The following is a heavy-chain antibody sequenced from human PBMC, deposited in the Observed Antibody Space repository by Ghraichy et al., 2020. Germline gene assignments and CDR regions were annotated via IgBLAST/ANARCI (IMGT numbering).Heavy chain of an antibody. Sequence: GGSLRLSCAASGFTFSSYAMSWVRRAPGKGLEWVSAISGSGRSTYYADSVKGRFTISRDNSKNTLYLQMNSLRAEDTAVYYCAGQRLYDSGSYSTYWGQGTLVTVSS. CDR2: ISGSGRST. J-gene: IGHJ4*02. D-gene: IGHD3-10*01. CDR1: GFTFSSYA. V-gene: IGHV3-23*01. CDR3: AGQRLYDSGSYSTY.